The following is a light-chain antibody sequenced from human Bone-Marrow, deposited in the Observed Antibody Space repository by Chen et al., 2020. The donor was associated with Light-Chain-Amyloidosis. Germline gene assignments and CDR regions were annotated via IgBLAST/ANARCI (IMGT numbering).Light chain of an antibody. V-gene: IGLV3-21*02. J-gene: IGLJ3*02. CDR2: DDS. Sequence: SYVLTQPSSVSVAPGQTATIACGGNNIGSTSVHWYQQTPGQAPLLVVYDDSDRPSGIPERLSGSNSWNTATLTISRVEAGDDADYYCQVWDRSRDRPVFGGGTTLTVL. CDR1: NIGSTS. CDR3: QVWDRSRDRPV.